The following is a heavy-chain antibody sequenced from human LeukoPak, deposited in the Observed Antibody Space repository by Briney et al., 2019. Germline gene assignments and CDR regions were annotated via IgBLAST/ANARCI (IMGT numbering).Heavy chain of an antibody. CDR3: AKDERLRLGELSLLPDY. V-gene: IGHV3-30-3*01. CDR1: GFTFSSYA. D-gene: IGHD3-16*02. J-gene: IGHJ4*02. CDR2: ISYDGSNK. Sequence: PGRSLRLSCAASGFTFSSYAMHWVRQAPGKGLEWVAVISYDGSNKYYADSVKGRFTISRDNSKNTLYLQMNSLRAEDTAVYYCAKDERLRLGELSLLPDYWGQGTLVTVSS.